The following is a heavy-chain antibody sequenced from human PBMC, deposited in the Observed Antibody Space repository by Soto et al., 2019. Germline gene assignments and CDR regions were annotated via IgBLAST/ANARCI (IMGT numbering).Heavy chain of an antibody. CDR1: GGTFSNYV. CDR2: IIPIFGTA. D-gene: IGHD6-6*01. V-gene: IGHV1-69*12. CDR3: ARTDKLVDPFAP. Sequence: QVQLVQSGAEVKKPGSSVKVSCQASGGTFSNYVINWVRQAPGQGLEWMGGIIPIFGTANYAQKFQGRVTTAAAESTRTAYIELSRLGSDDTALYFCARTDKLVDPFAPWGQGTLVTVSP. J-gene: IGHJ5*02.